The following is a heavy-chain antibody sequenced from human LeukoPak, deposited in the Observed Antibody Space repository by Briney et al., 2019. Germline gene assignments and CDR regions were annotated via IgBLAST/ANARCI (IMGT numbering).Heavy chain of an antibody. CDR1: GYTFTSYD. J-gene: IGHJ4*02. Sequence: ASVKVSCKASGYTFTSYDINWVRQATGQGLEWMGWMNPNSGNTGYAQKFQGRVTMTRNTSISTAYMELSSLRSEDTAVYYCARVLRAGLSRLFDYWGQGTLVTVSS. D-gene: IGHD3-16*02. CDR3: ARVLRAGLSRLFDY. V-gene: IGHV1-8*01. CDR2: MNPNSGNT.